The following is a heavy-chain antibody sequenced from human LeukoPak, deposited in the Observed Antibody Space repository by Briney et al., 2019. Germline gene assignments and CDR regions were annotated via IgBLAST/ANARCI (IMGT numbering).Heavy chain of an antibody. V-gene: IGHV1-2*06. D-gene: IGHD5-18*01. CDR1: GYIFTGYY. CDR2: INPNSGGT. Sequence: ASVKVSCKASGYIFTGYYMHWVRQAPGQGLEWMGRINPNSGGTNYAQKFQGRVTMTRDTSISTAYMELSRLRSDDTAVYYCARRYSYDAFDIWGQGTMVTVSS. J-gene: IGHJ3*02. CDR3: ARRYSYDAFDI.